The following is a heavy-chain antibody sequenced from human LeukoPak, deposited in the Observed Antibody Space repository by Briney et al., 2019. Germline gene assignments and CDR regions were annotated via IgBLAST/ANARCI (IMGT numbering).Heavy chain of an antibody. CDR3: ARVAGYDGDAFDI. J-gene: IGHJ3*02. CDR2: IYYSGST. D-gene: IGHD3-22*01. CDR1: GGSISSGGYY. Sequence: SETLSLTCTVSGGSISSGGYYWSWIRQHPGKGLEWIGYIYYSGSTYYNPPLKSRVTISVDTSKNQFSLKLSSVTAADTAVYYCARVAGYDGDAFDIWGQGTMVTVSS. V-gene: IGHV4-31*03.